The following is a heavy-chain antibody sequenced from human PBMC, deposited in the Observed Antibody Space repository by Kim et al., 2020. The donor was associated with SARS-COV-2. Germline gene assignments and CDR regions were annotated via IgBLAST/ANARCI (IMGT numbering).Heavy chain of an antibody. D-gene: IGHD2-15*01. CDR3: ARGTEEAWELLGF. V-gene: IGHV4-34*01. CDR2: INYTGST. Sequence: SETLSLTCAAFGGSVHYEFWSWIRQPPGKGLEWIGEINYTGSTTYSASLRRRVTISIDTSRKQLSLRLTSVTAADTAVYYCARGTEEAWELLGFWGQGTLVTVS. CDR1: GGSVHYEF. J-gene: IGHJ4*02.